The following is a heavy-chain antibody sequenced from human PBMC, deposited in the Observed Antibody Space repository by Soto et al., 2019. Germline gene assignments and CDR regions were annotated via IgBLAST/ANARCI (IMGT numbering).Heavy chain of an antibody. V-gene: IGHV3-48*03. D-gene: IGHD3-3*02. CDR1: GFAFSNYE. Sequence: EVQLVESGGGLVQPGGSLRLSCAASGFAFSNYEMNWVRQAPGKGPEWVSYISLSGSTIYYADSVKGRFTISRDDAKNPLYLQMDSLRADDTAVYYCARESFSASPNFFDYWGQGTLVTVSS. J-gene: IGHJ4*02. CDR3: ARESFSASPNFFDY. CDR2: ISLSGSTI.